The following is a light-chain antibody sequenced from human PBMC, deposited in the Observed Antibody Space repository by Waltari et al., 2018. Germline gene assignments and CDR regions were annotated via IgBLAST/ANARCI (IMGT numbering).Light chain of an antibody. J-gene: IGKJ1*01. V-gene: IGKV1-5*01. Sequence: DIQMTQSPSTLSASVGDRVTITCRASQSISSWLAWYQQKPGKVPKLLIEYASSLESGVPSRFSGSGSGTEFTLTISSLQPDDFATYYCQQYNSYSWTFGQGTKVEIK. CDR3: QQYNSYSWT. CDR2: YAS. CDR1: QSISSW.